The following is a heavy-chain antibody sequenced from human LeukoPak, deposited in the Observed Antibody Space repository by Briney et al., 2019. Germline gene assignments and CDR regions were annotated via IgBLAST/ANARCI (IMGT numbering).Heavy chain of an antibody. D-gene: IGHD6-6*01. CDR1: AHTLTSSG. J-gene: IGHJ5*02. Sequence: ASVKVSCMPSAHTLTSSGMRWVRQAPGQGLEWMGWISAYNGNTNYAQKLQGRVTMTTDTSTSTAYMELRSLRSDDTAVYYCARPYTSSSVYWFDPWGQGTLVTVSS. V-gene: IGHV1-18*01. CDR3: ARPYTSSSVYWFDP. CDR2: ISAYNGNT.